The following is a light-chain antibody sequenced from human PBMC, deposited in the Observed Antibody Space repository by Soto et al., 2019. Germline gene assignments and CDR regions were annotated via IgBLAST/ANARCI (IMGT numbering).Light chain of an antibody. Sequence: EIVMTQSPATLSVSPGERATLSCRASQSVGSGLSWYQQKPDQAPRLLIYDASNRATGVPVRFSGSGSGTDFTLTISSLEPEDFAVYYCQQRSDWPPLTFGGGTKVDIK. CDR2: DAS. CDR3: QQRSDWPPLT. CDR1: QSVGSG. V-gene: IGKV3-11*01. J-gene: IGKJ4*01.